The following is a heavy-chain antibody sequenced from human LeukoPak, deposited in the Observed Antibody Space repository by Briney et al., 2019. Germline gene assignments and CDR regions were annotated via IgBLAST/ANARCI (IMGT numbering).Heavy chain of an antibody. CDR1: GGTFSSYA. CDR3: ARDGLYPDSDDFDSETFDY. Sequence: SVKVSCKASGGTFSSYAISWVRQAPGQGLEGMGGIIPIFGTANYAQKFQGRVTITADESTSTAYMELNTLRIDDTAVYYCARDGLYPDSDDFDSETFDYWGQGTLVTVSS. D-gene: IGHD3-9*01. CDR2: IIPIFGTA. V-gene: IGHV1-69*01. J-gene: IGHJ4*02.